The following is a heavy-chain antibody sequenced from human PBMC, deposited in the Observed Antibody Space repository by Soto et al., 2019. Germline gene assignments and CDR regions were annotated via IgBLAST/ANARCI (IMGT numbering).Heavy chain of an antibody. CDR2: IYYSGST. CDR3: AGAAAGSFYYYGMDV. J-gene: IGHJ6*02. CDR1: GGSISSGGYY. D-gene: IGHD6-13*01. Sequence: SETLSLTCTVSGGSISSGGYYWSWIRQHPGKGLEWIGYIYYSGSTYYNPSLKSRVTISVDTSKNQFSLKLSSVTAADTAVYYCAGAAAGSFYYYGMDVWGQGTTVTVSS. V-gene: IGHV4-31*03.